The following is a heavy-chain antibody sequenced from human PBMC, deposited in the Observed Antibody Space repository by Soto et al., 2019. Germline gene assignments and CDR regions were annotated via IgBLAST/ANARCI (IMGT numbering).Heavy chain of an antibody. D-gene: IGHD1-1*01. CDR1: GGSISSSSYY. CDR2: IYYSGST. V-gene: IGHV4-39*01. Sequence: SETLSLTCTVSGGSISSSSYYWGWIRQPPGKGLEWIGSIYYSGSTYYNPSLKSRVTISVDTSKNQFSLKLSSVTAADAAVYYCARRGYGNYYYYMDVWGKGTTVTVSS. J-gene: IGHJ6*03. CDR3: ARRGYGNYYYYMDV.